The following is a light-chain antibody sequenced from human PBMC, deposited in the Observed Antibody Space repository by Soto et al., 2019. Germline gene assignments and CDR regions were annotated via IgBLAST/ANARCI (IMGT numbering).Light chain of an antibody. Sequence: DIQMTQSPSSLSASVGDRVTITCRASQSISSYLNWYQQNPGKAPKLLIYAASSLQSGVPSRFSGSGSGTDFTLTISSLQPEDFATYYCQRSFSTPLTFGGGTKVEIK. CDR3: QRSFSTPLT. J-gene: IGKJ4*01. V-gene: IGKV1-39*01. CDR1: QSISSY. CDR2: AAS.